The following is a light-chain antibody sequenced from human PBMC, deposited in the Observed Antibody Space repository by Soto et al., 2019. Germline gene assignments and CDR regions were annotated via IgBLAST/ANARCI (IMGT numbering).Light chain of an antibody. Sequence: EIVLTQSPGTLSLSPGERATLSCRASQSVNPYYLAWYQQKPGQAPRLLIYSASSRATGIPDRFSGSGSGTDFTLTICRLEPEDFVVYSCQYYGSSPWTFGQGTKVEIK. CDR3: QYYGSSPWT. CDR2: SAS. J-gene: IGKJ1*01. V-gene: IGKV3-20*01. CDR1: QSVNPYY.